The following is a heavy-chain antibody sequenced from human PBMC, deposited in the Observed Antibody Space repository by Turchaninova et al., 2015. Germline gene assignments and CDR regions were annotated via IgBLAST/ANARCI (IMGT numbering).Heavy chain of an antibody. J-gene: IGHJ4*02. V-gene: IGHV4-38-2*01. CDR2: IYQNGTT. D-gene: IGHD5-24*01. Sequence: QVQLKESGPGLVKASETLSLTCVVPGYAISTGYHWAWIRQSPERGLEWIGTIYQNGTTYYKPSLKSRVTISVDTSKNQFSLNLKSATAADTAVYYCARRRRDGFNYYFDYWGQGTLVTVSS. CDR3: ARRRRDGFNYYFDY. CDR1: GYAISTGYH.